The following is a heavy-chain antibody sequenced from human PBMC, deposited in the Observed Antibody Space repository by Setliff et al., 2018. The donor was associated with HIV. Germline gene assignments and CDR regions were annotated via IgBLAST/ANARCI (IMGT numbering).Heavy chain of an antibody. V-gene: IGHV1-18*04. J-gene: IGHJ4*02. CDR3: AKKTAAYTSGSWLHY. D-gene: IGHD3-10*01. CDR2: ISGYNGHT. Sequence: GASVKVSCKASGYTFTNYFMHWVRQAPGQGLEWMGWISGYNGHTNLGQKFQGRVTMTTDTSTNMAYMELRSLRSDDTAVYYCAKKTAAYTSGSWLHYWGQGTLVTAPQ. CDR1: GYTFTNYF.